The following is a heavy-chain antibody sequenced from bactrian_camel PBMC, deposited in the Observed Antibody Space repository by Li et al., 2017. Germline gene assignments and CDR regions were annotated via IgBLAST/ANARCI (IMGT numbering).Heavy chain of an antibody. CDR3: AADVSPHLALQPTMATMPCAYNY. V-gene: IGHV3S1*01. D-gene: IGHD4*01. CDR2: IVTGDGRT. CDR1: GYTYSRNC. J-gene: IGHJ4*01. Sequence: VQLVESGGGLEQAGGSLTLSCVASGYTYSRNCMGWFRQGPGKEREGIATIVTGDGRTTYADSVMGRFTISQGATKDAVYLQMNSLKPEDTAMYYCAADVSPHLALQPTMATMPCAYNYWSQGTQVTVS.